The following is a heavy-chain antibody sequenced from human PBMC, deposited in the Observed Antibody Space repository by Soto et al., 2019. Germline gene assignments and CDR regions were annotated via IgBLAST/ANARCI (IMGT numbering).Heavy chain of an antibody. J-gene: IGHJ6*02. CDR1: GFTFSSYG. CDR3: ARDLGHDILTGYYSNSDEYYYYYGMDV. D-gene: IGHD3-9*01. CDR2: IWYDGSNK. Sequence: GGSLRLSCAASGFTFSSYGMHWVRQAPGKGLEWVAVIWYDGSNKYYADSVKGRFTISRDNSKNTLYLQMNSLRAEDTAVYYCARDLGHDILTGYYSNSDEYYYYYGMDVWGQGTTVTVSS. V-gene: IGHV3-33*01.